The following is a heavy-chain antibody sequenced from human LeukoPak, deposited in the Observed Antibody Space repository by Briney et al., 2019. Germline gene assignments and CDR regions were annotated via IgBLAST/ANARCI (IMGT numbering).Heavy chain of an antibody. V-gene: IGHV7-4-1*02. CDR1: GYTFTSYA. CDR3: AREWVKQQWLVPVYYFDY. J-gene: IGHJ4*02. Sequence: ASVKVSCKASGYTFTSYAMNWVRQAPGQGLEWMGWINTNTGNPTYAQGFTGRFVLSLVTSVSTAYLQISSLKAEDTAVYYCAREWVKQQWLVPVYYFDYWGQGTLVTVSS. CDR2: INTNTGNP. D-gene: IGHD6-19*01.